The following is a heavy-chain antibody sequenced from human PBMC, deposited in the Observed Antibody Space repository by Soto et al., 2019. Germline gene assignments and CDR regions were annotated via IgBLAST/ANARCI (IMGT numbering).Heavy chain of an antibody. D-gene: IGHD3-9*01. CDR3: ARDRRPIFDYILTGYDY. J-gene: IGHJ4*02. CDR1: GYTFTSYG. CDR2: LSAYNGNT. Sequence: ASVKVSCKASGYTFTSYGISWVRQAPGQGLEWMGWLSAYNGNTNYAQKLQGRVTMTTDTSTSTAYMELRSLRSDDTAVYYCARDRRPIFDYILTGYDYWGQGTLVTVSS. V-gene: IGHV1-18*01.